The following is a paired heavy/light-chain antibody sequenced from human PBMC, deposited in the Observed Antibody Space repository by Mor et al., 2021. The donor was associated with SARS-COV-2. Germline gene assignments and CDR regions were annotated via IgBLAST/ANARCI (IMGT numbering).Heavy chain of an antibody. Sequence: HVQLQESGPGLVKPSQTLSLTCTVSGDSISGGTFYWSWIRQSAGKGLECIGRVHGNGRTSYNPSLRSRITISVDTSKNQFSLKLRSVTAADTAVYYCAQGILYFESWGQGTLVTVSS. V-gene: IGHV4-61*02. CDR1: GDSISGGTFY. CDR3: AQGILYFES. J-gene: IGHJ4*02. CDR2: VHGNGRT.
Light chain of an antibody. CDR1: QDIASW. V-gene: IGKV1D-12*01. Sequence: DIQMTQSPSSVSASVGDTVIITCRASQDIASWLAWYQQKPGKAPKLLIYGASGLQSGVPSRFRGSGSAADFTLTIYSLQPEDSAIYYCQQATTFPSFGQGTRLEIK. CDR3: QQATTFPS. J-gene: IGKJ5*01. CDR2: GAS.